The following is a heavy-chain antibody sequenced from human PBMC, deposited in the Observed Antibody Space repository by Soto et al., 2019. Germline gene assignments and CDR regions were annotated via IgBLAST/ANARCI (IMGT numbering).Heavy chain of an antibody. J-gene: IGHJ5*02. V-gene: IGHV3-23*01. Sequence: PGWSLRLSCVASGFTFSSYAMNWVRQAPGKGLEWISVISNSGHSAYYADSVKGRFTISRDNSKNTLYLQIKSLRAEDTAAYYCAKGGPTFVNYFGPWGQGTMVIV. CDR2: ISNSGHSA. CDR3: AKGGPTFVNYFGP. D-gene: IGHD5-12*01. CDR1: GFTFSSYA.